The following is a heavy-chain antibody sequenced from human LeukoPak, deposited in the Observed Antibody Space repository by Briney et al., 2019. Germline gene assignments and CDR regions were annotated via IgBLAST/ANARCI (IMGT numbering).Heavy chain of an antibody. J-gene: IGHJ3*02. CDR2: INSNSGGT. V-gene: IGHV1-2*02. CDR1: GYTFTGYY. D-gene: IGHD4-17*01. CDR3: ALTNTYGDYHAFDI. Sequence: ASVKVSCKASGYTFTGYYMHWVRQAPGQGLEWMGWINSNSGGTNYAQKFQGRVTMTRDTSISTAYMELSRLRSDDAAVYYCALTNTYGDYHAFDIWGQGTMVTVSS.